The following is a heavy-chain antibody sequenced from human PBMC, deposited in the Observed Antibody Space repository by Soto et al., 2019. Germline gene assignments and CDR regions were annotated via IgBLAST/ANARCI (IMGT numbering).Heavy chain of an antibody. CDR1: GGTFSNYG. D-gene: IGHD6-13*01. J-gene: IGHJ4*02. Sequence: QVKLVQSGTEVKRPGSSVKVSCKASGGTFSNYGLSWVRQAPGHGLQWMGGIIPLFGTLHNAREFQDRVTITADQSTGTASMDLRSLTYDDTAVYFCATTPFNMASAGSYSFDSWGQGILVTVSS. CDR3: ATTPFNMASAGSYSFDS. V-gene: IGHV1-69*01. CDR2: IIPLFGTL.